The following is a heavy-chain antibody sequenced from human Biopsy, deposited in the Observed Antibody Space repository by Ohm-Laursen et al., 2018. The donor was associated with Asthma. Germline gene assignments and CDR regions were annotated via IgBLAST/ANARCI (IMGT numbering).Heavy chain of an antibody. CDR3: ARCGGDCPIRGFDS. Sequence: FLRLSCTASGFTFSNYAMSWVRQAPGKGLEWVSSITGSGGFTYYADSVKGRFTISRDKSENTLYLQMNSLRAEDTAVYYCARCGGDCPIRGFDSWGPGTLVTVSS. CDR2: ITGSGGFT. V-gene: IGHV3-23*01. D-gene: IGHD2-21*02. J-gene: IGHJ4*02. CDR1: GFTFSNYA.